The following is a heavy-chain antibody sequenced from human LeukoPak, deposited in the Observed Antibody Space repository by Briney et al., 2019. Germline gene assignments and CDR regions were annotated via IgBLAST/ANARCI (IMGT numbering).Heavy chain of an antibody. V-gene: IGHV1-2*02. D-gene: IGHD6-19*01. CDR1: GYTFTGYY. J-gene: IGHJ4*02. CDR2: INPNSGGT. CDR3: ARVRFFSSDCFDY. Sequence: GASVKVSCKASGYTFTGYYIHWVRQAPGQGLEWMGWINPNSGGTDYAQKFQGRVTMTRDTSISTAYMELSSLRSDDTAVYYCARVRFFSSDCFDYWGQGTLVTVSS.